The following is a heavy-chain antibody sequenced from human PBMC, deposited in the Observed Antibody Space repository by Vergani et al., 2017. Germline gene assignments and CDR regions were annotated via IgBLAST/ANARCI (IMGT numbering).Heavy chain of an antibody. D-gene: IGHD2-21*01. Sequence: QVQLVPSGAEVKKPGASVKVSCTASGYTFTSYAMHWVRQAPGQRLEWMGWINAGNGNTKYSQKFQGRVTITRDTSASTAYIELSSLRSEDTAVYYCARAPYCGGDCSPRYYMDVWGKGTTVTVSS. CDR1: GYTFTSYA. CDR3: ARAPYCGGDCSPRYYMDV. CDR2: INAGNGNT. J-gene: IGHJ6*03. V-gene: IGHV1-3*01.